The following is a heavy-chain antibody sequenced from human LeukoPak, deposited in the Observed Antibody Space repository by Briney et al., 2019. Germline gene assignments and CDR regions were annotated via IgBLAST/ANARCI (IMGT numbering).Heavy chain of an antibody. CDR2: MNPNSGNT. J-gene: IGHJ5*02. CDR3: ARGKSDYWFDP. Sequence: ASVKLSCKASGYTFTSYDINWVRQATGQGLEWMGWMNPNSGNTGYAQKFQGRVTMTRNTSISTAYMELDSLRSEDTAVYYCARGKSDYWFDPWGQGTLVAVSS. V-gene: IGHV1-8*01. D-gene: IGHD3/OR15-3a*01. CDR1: GYTFTSYD.